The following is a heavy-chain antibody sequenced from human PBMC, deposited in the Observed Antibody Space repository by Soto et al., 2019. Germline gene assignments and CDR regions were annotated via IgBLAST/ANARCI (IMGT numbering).Heavy chain of an antibody. Sequence: PSETLSLTCTVSGGSGSSGNNYWSWILQPPGKGLEGIGYIYNSGSTNYNLSLKSRVTISVDTSKRQFSLKLSSVTAADTAVYYCARPDGPVYFDYWGQGALVTLSS. CDR2: IYNSGST. CDR3: ARPDGPVYFDY. V-gene: IGHV4-61*01. J-gene: IGHJ4*02. D-gene: IGHD2-2*01. CDR1: GGSGSSGNNY.